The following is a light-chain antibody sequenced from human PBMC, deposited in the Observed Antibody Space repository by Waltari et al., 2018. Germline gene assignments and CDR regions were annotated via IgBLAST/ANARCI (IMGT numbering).Light chain of an antibody. J-gene: IGKJ2*01. CDR2: GAS. CDR1: QSVSIY. CDR3: QQSSLSPYT. V-gene: IGKV1-39*01. Sequence: EIQLTQSPSSLAASVGDRVTITCRASQSVSIYLHCYQQTPGRAPRLLISGASNVQSGVPSRFSGSGSGTDFTLTISSLQPEDFATYFCQQSSLSPYTFGQGTKLEIK.